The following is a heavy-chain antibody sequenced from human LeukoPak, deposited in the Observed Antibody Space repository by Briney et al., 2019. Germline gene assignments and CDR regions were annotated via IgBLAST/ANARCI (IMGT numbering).Heavy chain of an antibody. Sequence: GGSLRLSCAASGFTFDDHVMHWVRQVPGKGLEWVSGINYSSDRIDYADSVKGRFTISRDNARNFLYLQMNSLRPEDTALYYCAKDVYHYDSLTGYHKFDAFDIWGQGTMVTVSS. CDR2: INYSSDRI. D-gene: IGHD3-9*01. CDR1: GFTFDDHV. CDR3: AKDVYHYDSLTGYHKFDAFDI. J-gene: IGHJ3*02. V-gene: IGHV3-9*01.